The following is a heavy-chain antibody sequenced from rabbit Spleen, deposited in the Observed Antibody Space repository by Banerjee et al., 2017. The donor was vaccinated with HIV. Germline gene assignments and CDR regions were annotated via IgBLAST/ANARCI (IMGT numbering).Heavy chain of an antibody. CDR1: GFSFSNGYV. CDR2: IEAGSSGFT. V-gene: IGHV1S45*01. Sequence: QEQLEESGGDLVKPEGSLTLTCKASGFSFSNGYVMCWVRQAPGKGLEWIACIEAGSSGFTYFASWAKGRFTISETSSTTVTLHMTRLTAADTATYFCARDTSSSFSSYGMDLWGPGTLVTVS. CDR3: ARDTSSSFSSYGMDL. J-gene: IGHJ6*01. D-gene: IGHD1-1*01.